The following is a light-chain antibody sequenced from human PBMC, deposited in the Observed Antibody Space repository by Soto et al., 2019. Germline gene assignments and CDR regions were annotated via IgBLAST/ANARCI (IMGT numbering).Light chain of an antibody. CDR1: QGVVST. V-gene: IGKV3-15*01. J-gene: IGKJ4*01. CDR2: DAS. CDR3: QPYWTWPLT. Sequence: ELVLTQSPATLSVSPGERATLSCRASQGVVSTLAWYQQEPGRAPRLLIYDASTRATGIAARFSGAGSGTEFNLTISSLQSDDVAVYYCQPYWTWPLTFGGGTRLEI.